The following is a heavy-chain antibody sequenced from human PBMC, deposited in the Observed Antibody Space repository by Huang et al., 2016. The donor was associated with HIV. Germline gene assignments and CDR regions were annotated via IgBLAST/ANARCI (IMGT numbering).Heavy chain of an antibody. CDR3: ARDRTTLGVGIVEVPAAPNAFDI. CDR2: FSAYNRVT. J-gene: IGHJ3*02. D-gene: IGHD2-2*01. CDR1: GYTFTSYG. Sequence: QLQLVQSGVEVKKPGASVKVSCKASGYTFTSYGISWVRQAPGQGLEWMVWFSAYNRVTNYAQNVQGRVTMMTGTTTRTAYMELRRLRSDETAMYDCARDRTTLGVGIVEVPAAPNAFDIWGQGTMVTVSS. V-gene: IGHV1-18*01.